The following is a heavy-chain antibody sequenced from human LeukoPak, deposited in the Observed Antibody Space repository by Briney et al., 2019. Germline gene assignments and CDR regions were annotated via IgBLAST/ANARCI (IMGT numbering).Heavy chain of an antibody. V-gene: IGHV5-51*01. CDR2: IYPGDSDT. CDR1: GYSFTSYW. Sequence: GESLKISCKGSGYSFTSYWIGWVRQMPGKGLEWTGIIYPGDSDTRYSPSFQGQVTISADKSISTAYLQWSSLKASDTAMYYCARTIGYCSSTSCYFTGLDPWGQGTLVTVSS. D-gene: IGHD2-2*01. J-gene: IGHJ5*02. CDR3: ARTIGYCSSTSCYFTGLDP.